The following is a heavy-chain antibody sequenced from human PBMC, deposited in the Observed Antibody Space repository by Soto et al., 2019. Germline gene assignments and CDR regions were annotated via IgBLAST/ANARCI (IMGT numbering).Heavy chain of an antibody. V-gene: IGHV4-39*01. CDR3: AGTSSLQWYYMDV. Sequence: SETLSLTCSVSGDSINSDNYYWGWIRQPPGKGLEWIGSIYYRGNTYYNPSLKTRVTISLDKSKSQFSLKLSSVTAADTAVYYCAGTSSLQWYYMDVWDKGTTVTVSS. CDR1: GDSINSDNYY. J-gene: IGHJ6*03. D-gene: IGHD1-7*01. CDR2: IYYRGNT.